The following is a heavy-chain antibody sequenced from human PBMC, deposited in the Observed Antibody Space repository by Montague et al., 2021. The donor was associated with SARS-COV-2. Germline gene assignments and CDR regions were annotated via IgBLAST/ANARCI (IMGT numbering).Heavy chain of an antibody. CDR1: GGSFGGYY. D-gene: IGHD5-12*01. CDR3: ARGDIGAPGPSFDS. Sequence: SETLSLTCVVYGGSFGGYYWSWIRQPPGKGLEWIGEIKDNGSTSYNPSLKSRITISVDTSKNHFSLKLSSVTAADTAVYYCARGDIGAPGPSFDSWGQGTLVTVSS. CDR2: IKDNGST. J-gene: IGHJ4*02. V-gene: IGHV4-34*01.